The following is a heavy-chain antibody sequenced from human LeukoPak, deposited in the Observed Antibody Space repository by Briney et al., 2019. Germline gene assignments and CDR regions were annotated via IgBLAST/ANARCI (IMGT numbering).Heavy chain of an antibody. D-gene: IGHD3-22*01. CDR1: GGTFSSYA. CDR2: IIPIFGTA. Sequence: GASVKVSCKASGGTFSSYAISWVRQAPGQGLEWMGRIIPIFGTANYAQKFQGRVTITTDESTSTAYMELSSLRSEATAVYYCARERDDSSGYYLYNWFDPWGQGTLVTVSS. CDR3: ARERDDSSGYYLYNWFDP. J-gene: IGHJ5*02. V-gene: IGHV1-69*05.